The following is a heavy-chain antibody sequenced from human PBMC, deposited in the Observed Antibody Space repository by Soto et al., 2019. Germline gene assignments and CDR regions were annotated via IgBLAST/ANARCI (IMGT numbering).Heavy chain of an antibody. CDR2: ISHEGSSK. V-gene: IGHV3-30*18. CDR1: GFTFSVYG. Sequence: QVQLVESGGGVVQPGGSLRLSCAASGFTFSVYGMHWVRQAPGTRLEWVAVISHEGSSKHYADSVQGRFTISRDNARNKVSLLINSLRAEETAIYYCAKTITISGVSSRGRGALLDSWGQGTLVTVSS. J-gene: IGHJ4*02. D-gene: IGHD3-3*01. CDR3: AKTITISGVSSRGRGALLDS.